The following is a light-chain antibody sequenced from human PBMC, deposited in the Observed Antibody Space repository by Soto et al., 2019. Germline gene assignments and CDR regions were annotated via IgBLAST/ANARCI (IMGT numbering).Light chain of an antibody. CDR1: QRLSSSF. Sequence: EIVLTQSPGTLSLSPGERVTLSCRASQRLSSSFLAWYQQKPGQAPRLLIYGASSRAIGIPDRCSCSGSGTKFTLPISSLPSEDFAVYYCQHYNNWLWTFGQGTKVEIK. J-gene: IGKJ1*01. CDR3: QHYNNWLWT. CDR2: GAS. V-gene: IGKV3-20*01.